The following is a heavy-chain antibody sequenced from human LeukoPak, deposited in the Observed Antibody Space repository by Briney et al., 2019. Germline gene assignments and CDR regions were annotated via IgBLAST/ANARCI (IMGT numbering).Heavy chain of an antibody. CDR3: ARDRGSYWDGGNDY. Sequence: PGGSLRLSCAASGFTFSSYGMHWVRQAPGKGLEWVAVIWYDGSNKYYADSVKDRFTISRDNSKNTLYLQMNSLRAEDTAVYYCARDRGSYWDGGNDYWGQGTLVTVSS. CDR1: GFTFSSYG. D-gene: IGHD1-26*01. CDR2: IWYDGSNK. J-gene: IGHJ4*02. V-gene: IGHV3-33*01.